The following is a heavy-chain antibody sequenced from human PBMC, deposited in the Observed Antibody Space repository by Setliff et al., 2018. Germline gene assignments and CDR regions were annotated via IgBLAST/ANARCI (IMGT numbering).Heavy chain of an antibody. J-gene: IGHJ4*02. CDR3: ARVSGREQLEDYFDY. D-gene: IGHD6-6*01. Sequence: ETLSLTCTVSGGSISSSSYYWGWIRQPPGKGLEWVSSISSSSSTIYYADSVKGRFTISRDNAKNSLYLQMNSLRAEDTAVYYCARVSGREQLEDYFDYWGQGTLVTVSS. V-gene: IGHV3-48*01. CDR1: GGSISSSS. CDR2: ISSSSSTI.